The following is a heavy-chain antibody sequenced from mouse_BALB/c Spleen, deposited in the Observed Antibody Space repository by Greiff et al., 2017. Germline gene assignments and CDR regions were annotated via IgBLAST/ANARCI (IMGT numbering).Heavy chain of an antibody. CDR3: ARGPYGNFDY. CDR2: ISSGGST. J-gene: IGHJ2*01. D-gene: IGHD2-10*02. V-gene: IGHV5-6-5*01. Sequence: EVKLVESGGGLVKPGGSLKLSCAASGFTFSSYAMSWVRQTPEKRLEWVASISSGGSTYYPDSVKGRFTISRDNARNILYLQMSSLRSEDTAMYYCARGPYGNFDYWGQGTTLTVSS. CDR1: GFTFSSYA.